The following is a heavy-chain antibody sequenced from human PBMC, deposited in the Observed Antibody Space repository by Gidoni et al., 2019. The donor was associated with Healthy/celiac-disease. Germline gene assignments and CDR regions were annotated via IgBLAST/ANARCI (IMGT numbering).Heavy chain of an antibody. CDR3: ARGPDSSGYYYVVY. V-gene: IGHV3-21*01. CDR2: ISSSSSYI. CDR1: GFTFSSYS. J-gene: IGHJ4*02. Sequence: EVQLVESGRGLVKPGGSLRLSCAASGFTFSSYSMNWVRQAPGKGLEWVSSISSSSSYIYYADSVKGRFTISRDNAKNSLYLQMNSLRAEDTAVYYCARGPDSSGYYYVVYWGQGTLVTVSS. D-gene: IGHD3-22*01.